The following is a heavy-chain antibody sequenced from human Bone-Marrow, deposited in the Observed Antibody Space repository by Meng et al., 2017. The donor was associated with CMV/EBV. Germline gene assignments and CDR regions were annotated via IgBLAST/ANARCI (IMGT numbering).Heavy chain of an antibody. Sequence: GGSLRLSCAASGFIFSTYDINWVRQAPGKGLEWVSSISSSGSTIYYADSVKGRFTISRDNAKNSLYLQMNSLRAEDTAVYYCASGGSYYLNYWGQGTLVTVSS. CDR1: GFIFSTYD. CDR2: ISSSGSTI. V-gene: IGHV3-48*04. CDR3: ASGGSYYLNY. D-gene: IGHD1-26*01. J-gene: IGHJ4*02.